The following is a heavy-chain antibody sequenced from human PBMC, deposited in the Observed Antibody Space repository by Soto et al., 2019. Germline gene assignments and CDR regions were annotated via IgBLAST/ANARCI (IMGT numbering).Heavy chain of an antibody. CDR3: AKTQRGCSSGWVEGMDV. CDR1: GDSVSSNSAA. J-gene: IGHJ6*02. Sequence: SQTLSLTCVISGDSVSSNSAAWNWIRQSPSRGLEWLGRTYYRSKWYNDYAVSVKSRITINPDTSKNQFSLQLNSVTPEDTAVYYCAKTQRGCSSGWVEGMDVWGQGTTVTVSS. D-gene: IGHD6-19*01. CDR2: TYYRSKWYN. V-gene: IGHV6-1*01.